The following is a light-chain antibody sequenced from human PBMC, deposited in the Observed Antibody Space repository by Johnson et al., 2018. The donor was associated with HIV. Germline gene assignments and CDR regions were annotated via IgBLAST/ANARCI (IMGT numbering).Light chain of an antibody. V-gene: IGLV1-51*02. CDR2: ENN. CDR3: GTWDSSLSAGYF. J-gene: IGLJ1*01. CDR1: SSNIGNNY. Sequence: QAVLTQPPSLSAAPGQRVTISCSGSSSNIGNNYVSWYQQLPGTAPRLLVYENNKRPSGIPDRFSGSKSGTSATLGITGLQTGDEAEYYCGTWDSSLSAGYFFGTGTKVTVL.